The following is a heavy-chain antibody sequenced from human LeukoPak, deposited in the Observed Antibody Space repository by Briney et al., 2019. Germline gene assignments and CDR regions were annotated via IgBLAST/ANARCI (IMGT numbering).Heavy chain of an antibody. CDR2: IHSGGTT. CDR3: ARDNPSGYTYGYEHYYYYIDV. D-gene: IGHD5-18*01. J-gene: IGHJ6*03. V-gene: IGHV4-4*07. CDR1: GGSISNDY. Sequence: SETLSLTCTVSGGSISNDYFTWIRQPAGKGLEWIGRIHSGGTTNYNPSLMSQVTLSVDTSKKQISLRLTSVTAADMALYYCARDNPSGYTYGYEHYYYYIDVWGKGTTVTVSS.